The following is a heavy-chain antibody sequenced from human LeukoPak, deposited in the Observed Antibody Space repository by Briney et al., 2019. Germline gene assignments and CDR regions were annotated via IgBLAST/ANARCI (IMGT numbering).Heavy chain of an antibody. J-gene: IGHJ4*02. D-gene: IGHD5-18*01. Sequence: VASVKVSCKASGYTFTSYDINWVRQATGQGLEWMGWMNPNSGNTGYAQKFQGRVTMTRNTSISTAYMELSSLRSEDTAVYYCARGNTAMATTFDYWGQGTLVTVSS. CDR2: MNPNSGNT. CDR3: ARGNTAMATTFDY. V-gene: IGHV1-8*01. CDR1: GYTFTSYD.